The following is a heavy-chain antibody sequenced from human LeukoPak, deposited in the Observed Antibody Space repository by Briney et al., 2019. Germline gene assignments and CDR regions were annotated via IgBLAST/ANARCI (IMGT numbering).Heavy chain of an antibody. J-gene: IGHJ4*02. Sequence: SETLSLTCTVSGGSISSGSYYWSWIRQPAGKGLEWIGRIYTSGSTNYNPSLKSRVTISVDTSKNQFSLKLSSVTAADTAVYYCASFPGDYGGGYDYWGQGTLVTVSS. CDR2: IYTSGST. V-gene: IGHV4-61*02. CDR3: ASFPGDYGGGYDY. D-gene: IGHD4-17*01. CDR1: GGSISSGSYY.